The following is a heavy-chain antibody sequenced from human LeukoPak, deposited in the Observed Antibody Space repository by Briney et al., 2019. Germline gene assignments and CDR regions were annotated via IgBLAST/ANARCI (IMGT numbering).Heavy chain of an antibody. V-gene: IGHV4-59*12. J-gene: IGHJ4*02. CDR1: GGTISSYY. CDR3: AREGFQALDY. CDR2: IYYSGST. Sequence: SETLSLTCTVSGGTISSYYWSWIRQPPGKGLEWIGYIYYSGSTNYNPSLKSRVTISVDTSKNQFSLKLSSVTAADTAVYYCAREGFQALDYWGQGTLVTVSS.